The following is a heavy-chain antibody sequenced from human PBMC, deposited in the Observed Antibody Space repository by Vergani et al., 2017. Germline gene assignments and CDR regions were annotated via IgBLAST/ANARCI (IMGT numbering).Heavy chain of an antibody. CDR3: ARGNYDGSGYHVDY. CDR1: GASVSSSVSSSGYS. J-gene: IGHJ4*02. Sequence: QVRLQESGPGLVKPSETLSLTCTVSGASVSSSVSSSGYSWGWLRQPPGKGLEWIASLYSRGNSSYSPSLSSRLTISVDTSKNQFSLRLNSVTAADTAVYYSARGNYDGSGYHVDYWGQGSLVTVSS. D-gene: IGHD3-22*01. CDR2: LYSRGNS. V-gene: IGHV4-39*01.